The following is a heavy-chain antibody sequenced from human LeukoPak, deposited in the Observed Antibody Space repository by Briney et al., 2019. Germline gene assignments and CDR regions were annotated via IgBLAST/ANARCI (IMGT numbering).Heavy chain of an antibody. CDR1: GGTFSSYA. D-gene: IGHD6-6*01. Sequence: GASVKVSCKASGGTFSSYAISWVRQAPGQGLEWMGGIIPIFGTANYAQKFQGRVTITADESTSTAYMELSSLRSEDTAVYYCALRAGNSSSPFRFDYWGQGTLVTVSS. J-gene: IGHJ4*02. CDR3: ALRAGNSSSPFRFDY. CDR2: IIPIFGTA. V-gene: IGHV1-69*13.